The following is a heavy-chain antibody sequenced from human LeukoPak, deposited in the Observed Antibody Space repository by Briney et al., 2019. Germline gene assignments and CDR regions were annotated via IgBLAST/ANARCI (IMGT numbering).Heavy chain of an antibody. CDR3: TIRNPTYYYDSSVC. CDR1: GFTFSNAW. V-gene: IGHV3-15*01. J-gene: IGHJ4*02. CDR2: IKSKTDGGTT. D-gene: IGHD3-22*01. Sequence: GGSLRLSCAASGFTFSNAWMSWVRQAPGKGLEWVGRIKSKTDGGTTDYAAPVKGRFTISRDDSKNTLYLQMNSLKTEDTAVYYCTIRNPTYYYDSSVCWGQGTLVTVSS.